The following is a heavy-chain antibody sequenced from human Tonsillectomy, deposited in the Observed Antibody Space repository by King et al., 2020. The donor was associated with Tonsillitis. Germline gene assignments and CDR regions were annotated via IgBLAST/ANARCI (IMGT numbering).Heavy chain of an antibody. J-gene: IGHJ5*02. CDR2: ISWKDDST. V-gene: IGHV3-20*04. CDR1: GFTFDDYG. Sequence: VQLVESGGGVVRPGGSLRLSCAASGFTFDDYGMGWVRQAQGKGLEWVSTISWKDDSTGYADSVKGRFTISRDNAKNSLYLQMNDLRAEDTAFYYCAIVCTISAQGWFDPWGQGSLVTVSS. D-gene: IGHD5/OR15-5a*01. CDR3: AIVCTISAQGWFDP.